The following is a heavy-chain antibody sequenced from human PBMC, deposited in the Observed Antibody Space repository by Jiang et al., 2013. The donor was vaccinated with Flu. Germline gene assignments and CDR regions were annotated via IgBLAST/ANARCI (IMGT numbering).Heavy chain of an antibody. CDR2: IYPNSGGT. D-gene: IGHD3-22*01. CDR1: GYTFTDYH. V-gene: IGHV1-2*02. CDR3: ARDGVPFDNSGYVNY. Sequence: SVRVSCKASGYTFTDYHMHWVRQAPGHGLEWMGWIYPNSGGTNYAQKFQGRVIMTRDTSIRTAYMELTRLTSDDTAVYFCARDGVPFDNSGYVNYWGQGTLVTVSS. J-gene: IGHJ4*02.